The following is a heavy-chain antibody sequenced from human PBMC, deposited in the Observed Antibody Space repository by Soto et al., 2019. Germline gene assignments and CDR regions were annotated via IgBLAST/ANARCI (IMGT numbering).Heavy chain of an antibody. D-gene: IGHD5-18*01. CDR3: ARVDTEDYYYYGMDV. CDR2: IYPGDSDT. J-gene: IGHJ6*02. Sequence: SLKISCKGSGYSFTSYWIGWVRQMPGKGLEWMGIIYPGDSDTRYSPSFQGQVTISADKSISTAYLQWSSLKASDTAMYYCARVDTEDYYYYGMDVWGQGTTVTVSS. CDR1: GYSFTSYW. V-gene: IGHV5-51*01.